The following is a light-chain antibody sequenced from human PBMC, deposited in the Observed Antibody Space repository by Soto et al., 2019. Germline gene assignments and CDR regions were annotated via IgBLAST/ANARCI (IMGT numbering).Light chain of an antibody. CDR1: RSFASSY. CDR3: QQYGRSPFT. J-gene: IGKJ2*01. V-gene: IGKV3-20*01. Sequence: EIVLTQSPVTLSLSPGERATLSCRASRSFASSYLGWYQQKPGQAPRLLIYAASTRATGIPDRFSGSGSATDFTLTISRLEPEDSAVYYCQQYGRSPFTFGQGTKLQIK. CDR2: AAS.